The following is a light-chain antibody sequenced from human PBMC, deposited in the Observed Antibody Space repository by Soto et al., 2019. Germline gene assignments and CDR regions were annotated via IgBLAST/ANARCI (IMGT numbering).Light chain of an antibody. CDR3: NSYTSSSSLV. Sequence: QSALTQPASVSGSPGQSITISCTGTSSDVGGYNFVSWYQQHPGKAPKLMLYNVYDRPSGISHRFSGSRCVNTASLTISGLQAEDEAHYYCNSYTSSSSLVFGGGTKLTVL. V-gene: IGLV2-14*03. J-gene: IGLJ2*01. CDR1: SSDVGGYNF. CDR2: NVY.